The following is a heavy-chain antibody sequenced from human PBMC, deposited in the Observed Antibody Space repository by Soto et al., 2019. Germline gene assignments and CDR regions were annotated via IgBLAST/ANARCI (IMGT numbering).Heavy chain of an antibody. J-gene: IGHJ6*02. CDR1: GDSVTSDDYY. Sequence: PSETLSLTCTVSGDSVTSDDYYWTWVRQPPGKGLEWIGYIYHNGRPYYKSSLQSRLTMSLDTSKNEFSLRLKSLTAADTAVYYCARVRSYGMDVWGQGTTVTVSS. V-gene: IGHV4-30-4*01. CDR2: IYHNGRP. CDR3: ARVRSYGMDV.